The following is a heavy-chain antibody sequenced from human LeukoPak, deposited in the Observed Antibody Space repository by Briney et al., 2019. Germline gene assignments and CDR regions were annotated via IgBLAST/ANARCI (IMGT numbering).Heavy chain of an antibody. CDR3: ARSGYCGGDCSIRPLDY. D-gene: IGHD2-21*02. CDR2: FYHSGST. V-gene: IGHV4-30-2*01. CDR1: GGSISSGGYS. J-gene: IGHJ4*02. Sequence: SETLSLTCAVSGGSISSGGYSWSWIRQPPGKGLEWIGYFYHSGSTYYNPFLKSRVTISVDRSKNQFSLKLSSVTAADTAVYYCARSGYCGGDCSIRPLDYWGQGTLVTVSS.